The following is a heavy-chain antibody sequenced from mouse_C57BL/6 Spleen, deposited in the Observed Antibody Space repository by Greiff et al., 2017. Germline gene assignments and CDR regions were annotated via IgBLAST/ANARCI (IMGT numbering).Heavy chain of an antibody. D-gene: IGHD1-1*01. CDR3: AREGRSSYAAMDY. J-gene: IGHJ4*01. V-gene: IGHV1-82*01. CDR2: IYPGDGDT. Sequence: VQVVESGPELVKPGASVKISCKASGYAFSSSWMNWVKQRPGKGLEWIGRIYPGDGDTNYNGKFKGKATLTADKSSSTAYMQLSSLTSEDSAVYCCAREGRSSYAAMDYWGQGTSVTVSS. CDR1: GYAFSSSW.